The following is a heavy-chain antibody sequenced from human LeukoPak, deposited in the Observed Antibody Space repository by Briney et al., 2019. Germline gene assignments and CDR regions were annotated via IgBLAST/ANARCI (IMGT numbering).Heavy chain of an antibody. CDR3: ARSSGYPFFDY. CDR2: ITSTSDTI. CDR1: GFTFSSYS. V-gene: IGHV3-48*01. Sequence: GGSLRLSCAACGFTFSSYSMNLVRQAPGEGLEWLSYITSTSDTIYYADSVKGRFTSSRDNAKNSVYLQMNSLRAEDTAVYYCARSSGYPFFDYWGQGTLVTVSS. J-gene: IGHJ4*02. D-gene: IGHD3-22*01.